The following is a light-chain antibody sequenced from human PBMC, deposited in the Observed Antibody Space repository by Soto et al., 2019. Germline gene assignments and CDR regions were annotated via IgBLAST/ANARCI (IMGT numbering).Light chain of an antibody. CDR2: AAS. Sequence: AIQMTQSPSSLSASVGDRVTITCRASQDIGSDLGWYQQKPGKAPKLLIYAASNLQSGVPSRFSGGGSGTDFTLTISGLLPEDFATYYCLQDYNYPLTFGGGTKVEIK. CDR1: QDIGSD. CDR3: LQDYNYPLT. V-gene: IGKV1-6*01. J-gene: IGKJ4*01.